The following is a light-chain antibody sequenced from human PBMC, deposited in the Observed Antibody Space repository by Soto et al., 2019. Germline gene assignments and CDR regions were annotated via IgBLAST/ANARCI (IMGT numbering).Light chain of an antibody. V-gene: IGKV1-27*01. J-gene: IGKJ4*01. CDR2: AAS. CDR1: QGISNY. CDR3: QKYDSAPPL. Sequence: DIKMTQSPSSLSASVGDRVTITCRASQGISNYLAWYQQKPGKVPKLLIYAASTLQSGVPSRFSGSGSGTDFTLVISSLQPEDVATYYCQKYDSAPPLFAGGTKVEIK.